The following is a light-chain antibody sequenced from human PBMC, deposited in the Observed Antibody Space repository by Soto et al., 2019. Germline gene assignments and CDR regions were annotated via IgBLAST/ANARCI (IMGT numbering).Light chain of an antibody. CDR2: ASS. CDR1: QSVVNN. J-gene: IGKJ4*01. V-gene: IGKV3D-15*01. CDR3: QQYYHWGLS. Sequence: VMTQSPGNLSLSPGERVTLFCRASQSVVNNIAWYQVKPAQPPRLLIYASSTRATGIPATFSGSGSETQFSLTISSLESEDSAVYYCQQYYHWGLSFGGGTKVEI.